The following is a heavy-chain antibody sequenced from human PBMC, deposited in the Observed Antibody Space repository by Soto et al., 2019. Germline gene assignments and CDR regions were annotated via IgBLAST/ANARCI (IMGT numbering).Heavy chain of an antibody. CDR2: IKQDGSEK. Sequence: AAECTFVNLGVSRVSKTTGKGLEWVANIKQDGSEKYYVDSVKGRFTISRDNAKNSLYLQMNSLRAADRAVDYCARDQTAAPLDFWGQGTQVPVSP. CDR3: ARDQTAAPLDF. V-gene: IGHV3-7*01. J-gene: IGHJ4*02. D-gene: IGHD6-25*01. CDR1: ECTFVNLG.